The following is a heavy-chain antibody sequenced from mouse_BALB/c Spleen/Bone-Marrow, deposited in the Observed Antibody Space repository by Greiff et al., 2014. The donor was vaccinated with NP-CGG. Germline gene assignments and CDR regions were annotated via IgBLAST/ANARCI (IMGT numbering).Heavy chain of an antibody. CDR3: ARRDGTYYFDY. D-gene: IGHD4-1*01. V-gene: IGHV5-12-2*01. CDR2: ISNGGGNT. CDR1: GFTFSSYT. J-gene: IGHJ2*01. Sequence: EVQLVESGGGLVQPGGSLKLSCAASGFTFSSYTMSWVRLTPEKRLEWVAYISNGGGNTNYADPVKGRFTISRDNAKNTLYLQMSSLKSEDTALYYCARRDGTYYFDYWGQGTTLTVSS.